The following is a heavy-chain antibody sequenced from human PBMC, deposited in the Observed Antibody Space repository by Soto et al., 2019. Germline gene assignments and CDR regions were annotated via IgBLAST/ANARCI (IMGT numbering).Heavy chain of an antibody. Sequence: PGESLKISCKGSGYTFTSYWIGWVRQMPGEGLEWMGVIYPSDSDIRYSPSFQGKVTISADKSITTAYLQWSSLKAAHTAMYYCVRSGTSSGRFSDYWGQGTLVTVSS. CDR2: IYPSDSDI. J-gene: IGHJ4*02. D-gene: IGHD2-15*01. CDR1: GYTFTSYW. V-gene: IGHV5-51*01. CDR3: VRSGTSSGRFSDY.